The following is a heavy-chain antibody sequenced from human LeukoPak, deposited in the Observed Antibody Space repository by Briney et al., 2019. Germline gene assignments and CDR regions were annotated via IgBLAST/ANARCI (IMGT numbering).Heavy chain of an antibody. D-gene: IGHD2-15*01. J-gene: IGHJ5*02. Sequence: EASVKVSCKASGYTFTSYGISWVRQAPGQGLEWMGWISAYNGNTNYAQKLQGRVTMTTDTSTSTAYMELRSLRSDDTAVYYCARVVRYCSGGSCYQNWFDPWGQGTLVTVSS. CDR2: ISAYNGNT. V-gene: IGHV1-18*01. CDR1: GYTFTSYG. CDR3: ARVVRYCSGGSCYQNWFDP.